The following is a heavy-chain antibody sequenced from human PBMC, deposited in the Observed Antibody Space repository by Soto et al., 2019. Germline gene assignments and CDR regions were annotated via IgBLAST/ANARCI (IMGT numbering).Heavy chain of an antibody. CDR1: GFSFSTYW. CDR2: IDQGGGEK. J-gene: IGHJ5*02. Sequence: EVPLVESGGGLVQPGGSLRLSCAASGFSFSTYWMAWVRQAPGKGLEWVADIDQGGGEKYYVESVRGRFTVCGDNAKNSLYLQMISLRAEDTAICYCARGGNWFDPWGQGALGSVYS. CDR3: ARGGNWFDP. V-gene: IGHV3-7*05. D-gene: IGHD3-10*01.